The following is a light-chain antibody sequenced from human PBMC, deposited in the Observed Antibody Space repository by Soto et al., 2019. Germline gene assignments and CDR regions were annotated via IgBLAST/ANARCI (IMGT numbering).Light chain of an antibody. V-gene: IGKV3-20*01. Sequence: ENVLTQAPDTLHLSPGERATLSCRASQSVSTPYLAWYQQRPGQAPRLLIYSTSTRASGIPDRFRGSGSGTDFPLTISRLEPEDFAVYSCQQYGSSLWTLGQGTKVEIK. CDR1: QSVSTPY. J-gene: IGKJ1*01. CDR2: STS. CDR3: QQYGSSLWT.